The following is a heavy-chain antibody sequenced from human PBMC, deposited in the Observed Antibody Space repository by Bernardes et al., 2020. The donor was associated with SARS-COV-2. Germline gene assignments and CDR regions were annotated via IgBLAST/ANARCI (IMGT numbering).Heavy chain of an antibody. Sequence: GGSLRLSCVASEFTFGGFAMTWVRQVPGKGLEWVSVISAIGDITYYADSVKGRFTISRDNSKNTLYLQMNSLRVEDTAVYYCAKGINTHTPTWPHWGQGTLVTVSS. CDR1: EFTFGGFA. CDR3: AKGINTHTPTWPH. D-gene: IGHD2-2*02. CDR2: ISAIGDIT. J-gene: IGHJ4*02. V-gene: IGHV3-23*01.